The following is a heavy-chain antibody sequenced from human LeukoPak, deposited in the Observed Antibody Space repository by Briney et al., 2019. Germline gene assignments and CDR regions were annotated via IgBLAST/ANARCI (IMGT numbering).Heavy chain of an antibody. V-gene: IGHV3-7*01. D-gene: IGHD1-14*01. Sequence: GSLRLSCAASGFTFKSAWMTWVRQAPGKGLEWVANIKEDGSQKNYVDSVKGRFTISRDNTKNSLYLQLSSLRAEDTAVYYCARDFAYNTFDYWGQGTLVTVSS. CDR1: GFTFKSAW. J-gene: IGHJ4*02. CDR3: ARDFAYNTFDY. CDR2: IKEDGSQK.